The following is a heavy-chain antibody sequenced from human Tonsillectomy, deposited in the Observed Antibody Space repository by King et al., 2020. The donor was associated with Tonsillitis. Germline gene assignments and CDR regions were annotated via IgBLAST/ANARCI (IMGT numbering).Heavy chain of an antibody. V-gene: IGHV1-18*01. D-gene: IGHD3-10*01. CDR2: INGYNGNT. CDR1: GYTFTNYF. J-gene: IGHJ6*02. Sequence: QLVQSGAEVKKPGASVKVSCKASGYTFTNYFISWVRQAPGQGPEWMGWINGYNGNTNYARKLQGRVTMTTDTPTTTAYMELRSLRSDDTAVYYCARDGPLYFFGSGSFTQYNGMDVWGQGTTVTVSS. CDR3: ARDGPLYFFGSGSFTQYNGMDV.